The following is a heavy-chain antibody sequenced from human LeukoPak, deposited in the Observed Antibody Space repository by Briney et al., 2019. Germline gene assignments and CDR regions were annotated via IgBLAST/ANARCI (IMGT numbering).Heavy chain of an antibody. CDR2: VNPNSGGK. Sequence: ASVKVSCKASGHTFTGYYMLWVRQAPGHAREGVGGVNPNSGGKNYAQQFQGRVTMPRAKSISTAYMGLSRLRSDDTAVYYCARAVKPLYYYDSSRQFDYWGQGTLVTVSS. CDR1: GHTFTGYY. V-gene: IGHV1-2*02. CDR3: ARAVKPLYYYDSSRQFDY. D-gene: IGHD3-22*01. J-gene: IGHJ4*02.